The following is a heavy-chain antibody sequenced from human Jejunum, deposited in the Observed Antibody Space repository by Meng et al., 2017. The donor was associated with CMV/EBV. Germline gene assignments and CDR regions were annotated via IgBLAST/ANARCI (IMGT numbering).Heavy chain of an antibody. J-gene: IGHJ4*02. CDR1: YTFTSYA. CDR3: ATEYYYDSSDYPTSFDC. CDR2: INGGNGNT. D-gene: IGHD3-22*01. V-gene: IGHV1-3*01. Sequence: YTFTSYAIHWVRQAPGQRLEWMGWINGGNGNTKYSQKFQGRLTITRDTSARTAYMELSSLRSEDTAMYYCATEYYYDSSDYPTSFDCWGQGTLVTVSS.